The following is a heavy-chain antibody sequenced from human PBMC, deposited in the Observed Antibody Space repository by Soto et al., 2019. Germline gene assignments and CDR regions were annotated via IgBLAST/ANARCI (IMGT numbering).Heavy chain of an antibody. CDR1: GDSISSYC. V-gene: IGHV4-4*07. D-gene: IGHD1-7*01. CDR3: ARESGENWSYAAY. J-gene: IGHJ4*02. Sequence: PSATLSLTRAVSGDSISSYCWNWIRQTAGRGLEWIGRVSPSGHTQYRSSFETRVTISVVMSTNQFFLKLRYVTAADTAVYYCARESGENWSYAAYWGQGTQVNVSS. CDR2: VSPSGHT.